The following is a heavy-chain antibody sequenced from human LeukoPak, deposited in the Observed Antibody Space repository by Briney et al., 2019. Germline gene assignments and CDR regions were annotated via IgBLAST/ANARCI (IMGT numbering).Heavy chain of an antibody. CDR3: VTFYETY. CDR1: GAYW. D-gene: IGHD2/OR15-2a*01. J-gene: IGHJ4*02. CDR2: INSDGSWT. V-gene: IGHV3-74*01. Sequence: GGSLRLSCAASGAYWMHWVRQAPGKGLVWVSHINSDGSWTGYADSVKGRFTISKDNAKNTVSLQMNNLRAEDTAVYYCVTFYETYWGRGTLVTVSS.